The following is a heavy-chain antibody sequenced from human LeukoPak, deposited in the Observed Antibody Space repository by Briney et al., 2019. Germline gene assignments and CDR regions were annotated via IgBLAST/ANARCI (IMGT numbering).Heavy chain of an antibody. D-gene: IGHD6-19*01. CDR3: ARYLGGWSFDY. V-gene: IGHV3-48*01. CDR1: GFTFSNYD. J-gene: IGHJ4*02. CDR2: ISRTSHTI. Sequence: GGSLRLSCAASGFTFSNYDMISVRQAPGKGLEWVSYISRTSHTIYYADSVKGRFTISRDNAKNSLYLQMNSLRVEDTAVYSCARYLGGWSFDYWGQGTLVTVSS.